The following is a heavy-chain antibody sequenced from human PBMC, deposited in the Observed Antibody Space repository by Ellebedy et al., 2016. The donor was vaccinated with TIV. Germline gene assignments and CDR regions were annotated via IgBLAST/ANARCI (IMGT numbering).Heavy chain of an antibody. Sequence: ASVKVSCKASGYTFTGYYIHWVRQAPGQGLEWMGWINPNSGGTNYAQKFQGRVTMTRDTSISTAYMELSRLRSDDTAVYYCARAQAVRRYNWFDPWGQGTLVTVSS. D-gene: IGHD6-6*01. V-gene: IGHV1-2*02. CDR3: ARAQAVRRYNWFDP. J-gene: IGHJ5*02. CDR1: GYTFTGYY. CDR2: INPNSGGT.